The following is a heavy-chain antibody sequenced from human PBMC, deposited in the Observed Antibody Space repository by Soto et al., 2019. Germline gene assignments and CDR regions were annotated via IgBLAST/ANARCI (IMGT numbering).Heavy chain of an antibody. V-gene: IGHV3-21*01. CDR3: ARGGGLRFLEWLPHYYGMDV. CDR1: GFTFSSYS. Sequence: VSLRLSCAASGFTFSSYSMNWVRQAPGKGLEWVSSISSSSSYIYYADSVKGRFTISRDNAKNSLYLQMNSLRAEDTAVYYCARGGGLRFLEWLPHYYGMDVWGQGTTVTVSS. J-gene: IGHJ6*02. CDR2: ISSSSSYI. D-gene: IGHD3-3*01.